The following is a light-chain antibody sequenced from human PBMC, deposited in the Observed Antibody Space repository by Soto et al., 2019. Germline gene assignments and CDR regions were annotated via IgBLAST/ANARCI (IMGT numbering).Light chain of an antibody. CDR3: QQYNTYPLT. J-gene: IGKJ4*01. V-gene: IGKV1-5*03. CDR1: QSISTW. Sequence: DIQMTQSPSTLSASVGDRVTITCRASQSISTWLAWYQQKPGKAPKLLIYKASSLEAGVPSRFSGSGSGTEFNVTISSLQPEDFAAYYCQQYNTYPLTFGDRTTVDIK. CDR2: KAS.